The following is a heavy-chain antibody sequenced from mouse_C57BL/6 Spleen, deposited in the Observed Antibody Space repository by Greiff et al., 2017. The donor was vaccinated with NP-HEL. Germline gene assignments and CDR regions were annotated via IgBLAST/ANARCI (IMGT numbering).Heavy chain of an antibody. CDR1: GYTFTSYW. Sequence: VPLQHPLSAVFHPFSSVNLSCKASGYTFTSYWMHWVKQRPGRGLEWIGRIDPNSGGTKYNEKFKSKATLTVDKPSSTAYMQLSSLTSEDSAVYYCARNYYGSSYNAMDYWGQGTSVTVSS. CDR2: IDPNSGGT. V-gene: IGHV1-72*01. D-gene: IGHD1-1*01. J-gene: IGHJ4*01. CDR3: ARNYYGSSYNAMDY.